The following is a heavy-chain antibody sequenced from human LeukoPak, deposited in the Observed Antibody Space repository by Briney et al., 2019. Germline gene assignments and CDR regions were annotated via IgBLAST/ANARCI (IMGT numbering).Heavy chain of an antibody. D-gene: IGHD5-24*01. CDR1: GYTFTSNY. V-gene: IGHV1-46*01. CDR2: ISPSGAST. CDR3: ARDNSVRDEAWWFSP. J-gene: IGHJ5*02. Sequence: ASVKASCKSFGYTFTSNYMHWVRQAPGQGPEWMGVISPSGASTTYAQTFQGRVTLTRDMSTSTDYLELSSLRSEDTAVYYCARDNSVRDEAWWFSPWGQGTLVTVSS.